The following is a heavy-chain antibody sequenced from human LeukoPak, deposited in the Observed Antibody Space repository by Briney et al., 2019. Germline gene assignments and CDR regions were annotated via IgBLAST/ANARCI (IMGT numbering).Heavy chain of an antibody. Sequence: SETLSLTCTVSGVSISSYYWSWIRQPPGKGLEWIGYIYYSGSANYNPSLKSRVTISVDTSKNQFSLELSSVTAADTAVYYCARGGVVVAATNPYYYYYMDVWSKGTTVTVSS. J-gene: IGHJ6*03. V-gene: IGHV4-59*01. CDR1: GVSISSYY. CDR3: ARGGVVVAATNPYYYYYMDV. D-gene: IGHD2-15*01. CDR2: IYYSGSA.